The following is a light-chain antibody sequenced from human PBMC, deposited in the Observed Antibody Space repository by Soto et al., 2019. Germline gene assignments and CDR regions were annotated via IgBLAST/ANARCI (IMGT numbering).Light chain of an antibody. CDR1: QSVSSSY. J-gene: IGKJ4*01. CDR2: GAS. V-gene: IGKV3-20*01. CDR3: QQYGSSPLT. Sequence: DIVLTQSPGTLSLSPGERATLSCRASQSVSSSYLAWYQQKPGQAPRLLIYGASIRATGIPDRFSGSESGTDFTLTISRLEPEDFAVYDCQQYGSSPLTFGGGTKVEIK.